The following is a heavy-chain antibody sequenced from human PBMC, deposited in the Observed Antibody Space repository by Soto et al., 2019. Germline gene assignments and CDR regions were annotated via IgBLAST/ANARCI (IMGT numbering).Heavy chain of an antibody. CDR1: GYTFTGYY. V-gene: IGHV1-2*04. CDR3: ARGERNALYGGGWFDP. D-gene: IGHD1-1*01. Sequence: QVQLVQSGAEVKKPGASVRVSCKASGYTFTGYYIHWIRQAPGQGLEWMGWINPYTGSTNYAQRFQGWVAMTRDTSISTAYLELSRETSDDTAVYYCARGERNALYGGGWFDPWGQGTLVIVSS. CDR2: INPYTGST. J-gene: IGHJ5*02.